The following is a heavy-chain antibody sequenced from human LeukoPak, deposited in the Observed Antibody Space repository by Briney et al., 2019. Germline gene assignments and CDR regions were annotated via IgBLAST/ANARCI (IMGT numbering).Heavy chain of an antibody. D-gene: IGHD6-13*01. V-gene: IGHV4-59*01. CDR3: ARDHIALPAFDI. CDR1: GGSISSYY. Sequence: PSETLSLTCTVSGGSISSYYWSWIRQPPGKGLEWIGYIYYSGSTNYNPSLKSRVTISVDTSKNQFSLKLSSVTAADTAVYYCARDHIALPAFDIWGQGTMVTVSS. CDR2: IYYSGST. J-gene: IGHJ3*02.